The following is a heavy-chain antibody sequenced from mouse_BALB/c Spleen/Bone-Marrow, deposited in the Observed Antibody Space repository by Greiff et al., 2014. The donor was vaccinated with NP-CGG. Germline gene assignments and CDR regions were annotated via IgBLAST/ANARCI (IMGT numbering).Heavy chain of an antibody. CDR2: ISSGSSTI. CDR3: ARGANYAWFAY. D-gene: IGHD2-1*01. Sequence: EVMLVESGGGLVQPGGSRKLSCAASGFTFSSFGMHWVRQAPEKGLEWVAYISSGSSTIYYADTVKGRFTISRDNPKNTLFLQMTSLRSEDTAMYYCARGANYAWFAYWGQGTLVTVSA. J-gene: IGHJ3*01. CDR1: GFTFSSFG. V-gene: IGHV5-17*02.